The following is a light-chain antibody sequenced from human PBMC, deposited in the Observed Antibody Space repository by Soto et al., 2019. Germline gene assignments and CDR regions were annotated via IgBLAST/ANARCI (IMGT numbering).Light chain of an antibody. CDR1: QSVAIN. Sequence: EIVMTQSPATLSVSPGERATLSCRASQSVAINLAWYQQKPGQAPRLLIYGASTRATGIPARFSGSGSGTEFTLTISSLQSEDLALYYCQQYNNWPPLTFGGGTKVDIK. J-gene: IGKJ4*01. CDR3: QQYNNWPPLT. V-gene: IGKV3-15*01. CDR2: GAS.